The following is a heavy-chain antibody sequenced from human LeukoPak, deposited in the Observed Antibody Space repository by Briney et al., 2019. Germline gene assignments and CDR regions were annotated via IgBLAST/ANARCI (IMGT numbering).Heavy chain of an antibody. Sequence: PSETLSLTCTVPGGSIRSGHYYWSWIRQPAGLRLEWIGRIYISGGTDYNPSLKSRLTISIDTSKNQFYLRLSSVTAADTAVYYCARVRRNSGNKYFDPWGQGTRVTVSS. D-gene: IGHD5-12*01. CDR3: ARVRRNSGNKYFDP. CDR1: GGSIRSGHYY. V-gene: IGHV4-61*02. CDR2: IYISGGT. J-gene: IGHJ5*02.